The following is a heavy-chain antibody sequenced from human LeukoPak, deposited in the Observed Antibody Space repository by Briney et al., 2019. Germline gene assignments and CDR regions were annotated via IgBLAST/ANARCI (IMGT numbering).Heavy chain of an antibody. J-gene: IGHJ3*02. CDR3: ASSPGPHAFGI. Sequence: PSETLSLTCTVSGGSISSYYWSWIRQPPGKGPEWIGYIYYSGSTNYNPSLKSRVTISVDTSKNQFSLKLSSVTAADTAVYYCASSPGPHAFGIWGQGTMVTVSS. CDR1: GGSISSYY. CDR2: IYYSGST. V-gene: IGHV4-59*01.